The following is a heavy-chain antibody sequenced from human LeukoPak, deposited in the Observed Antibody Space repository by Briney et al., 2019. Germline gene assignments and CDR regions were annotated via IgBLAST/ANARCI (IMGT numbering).Heavy chain of an antibody. D-gene: IGHD2-15*01. J-gene: IGHJ5*02. V-gene: IGHV4-34*01. Sequence: SETLSLTCAVYGASFSGYFWSWIRQPPGKGLEWIGDIDPSGNTKDNPSLKSRVTISLDTSKNQFSLKLTPVTAADTAVYYCARAAYGVVVAPMYYVWFDPWGQGTLVTVSS. CDR1: GASFSGYF. CDR3: ARAAYGVVVAPMYYVWFDP. CDR2: IDPSGNT.